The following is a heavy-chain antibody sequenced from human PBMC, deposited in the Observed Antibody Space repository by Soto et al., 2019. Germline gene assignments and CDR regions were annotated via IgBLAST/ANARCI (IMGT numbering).Heavy chain of an antibody. CDR1: GYTFTRYY. CDR3: ARSGWNYVSGIDYYYYGMDV. D-gene: IGHD3-10*01. V-gene: IGHV1-46*01. J-gene: IGHJ6*02. Sequence: ASVKVSCKASGYTFTRYYMHWVRQAPGQGLERMGIINPSGGSTSYAQKFQGRVTMTRDTSTSTVYMELSSLRSEDTAVYYCARSGWNYVSGIDYYYYGMDVWGQGTTVTVSS. CDR2: INPSGGST.